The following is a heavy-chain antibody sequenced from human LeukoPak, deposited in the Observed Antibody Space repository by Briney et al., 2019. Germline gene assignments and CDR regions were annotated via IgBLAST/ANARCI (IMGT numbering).Heavy chain of an antibody. V-gene: IGHV4-4*07. CDR3: ARGSGPYYYYYMDV. J-gene: IGHJ6*03. CDR2: IYSSGST. Sequence: SETLSLTCTVSGGSVSSYYWSWIRQPAGKGLEWIGHIYSSGSTNCNPSLKSRVTMSVDTSKNQVSLKLSSVTAADTAVYYCARGSGPYYYYYMDVWGKGTTVSVSS. CDR1: GGSVSSYY. D-gene: IGHD2-15*01.